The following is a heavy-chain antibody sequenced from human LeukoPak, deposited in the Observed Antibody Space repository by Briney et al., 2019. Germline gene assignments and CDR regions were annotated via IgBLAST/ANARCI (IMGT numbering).Heavy chain of an antibody. V-gene: IGHV3-21*01. CDR1: GFTFSNYG. J-gene: IGHJ4*02. CDR2: ISSDSSYI. CDR3: AINHRDGYSELGY. D-gene: IGHD5-24*01. Sequence: SGGSLRLSCAASGFTFSNYGMTWVRQAPGKGLEWVSCISSDSSYIYYADSLKGRFTISRDNAKNSLYLQMNSLRVDDMAVYYCAINHRDGYSELGYWGQGTLVTVSS.